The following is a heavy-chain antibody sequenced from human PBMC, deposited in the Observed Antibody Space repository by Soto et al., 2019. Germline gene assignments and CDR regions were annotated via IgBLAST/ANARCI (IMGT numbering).Heavy chain of an antibody. J-gene: IGHJ4*02. CDR1: GFTFSSYA. CDR3: ARIDYGDKQLDD. Sequence: SLRLSCAASGFTFSSYAMHWVRQAPGKGLEWVAVISYDGSNKYYADSVKGRFTISRDNSKNTLYLQMNSLRAEDTAVYYCARIDYGDKQLDDWGQGTLVTVSS. D-gene: IGHD4-17*01. V-gene: IGHV3-30-3*01. CDR2: ISYDGSNK.